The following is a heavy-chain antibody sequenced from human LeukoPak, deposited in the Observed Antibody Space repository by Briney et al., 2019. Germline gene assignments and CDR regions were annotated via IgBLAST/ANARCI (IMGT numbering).Heavy chain of an antibody. V-gene: IGHV3-74*01. CDR3: ARPGVGFDY. CDR2: INSDGTIT. Sequence: GGSLRLSCAASGFTFTSYWMHWVRQAPGKGLVWLSRINSDGTITSYADSLESRFTISRDNAKNTVYLQMNSLRAEDTAVYYCARPGVGFDYWGQGALVTVSS. CDR1: GFTFTSYW. J-gene: IGHJ4*02.